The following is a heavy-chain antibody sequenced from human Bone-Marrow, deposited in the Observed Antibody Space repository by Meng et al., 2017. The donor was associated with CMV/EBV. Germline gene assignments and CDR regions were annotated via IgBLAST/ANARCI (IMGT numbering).Heavy chain of an antibody. J-gene: IGHJ6*02. Sequence: GESLKISCAASGFTLSSYGMSWVRQAPGKGLEWVSYISSSTTIYYADSVKGRFTISRDNAKNSLYLQMNSLRAEDTAVYYCARKDGEWTHYYYYGMDVWGQGTTVTVSS. CDR3: ARKDGEWTHYYYYGMDV. CDR1: GFTLSSYG. CDR2: ISSSTTI. D-gene: IGHD3-10*01. V-gene: IGHV3-48*04.